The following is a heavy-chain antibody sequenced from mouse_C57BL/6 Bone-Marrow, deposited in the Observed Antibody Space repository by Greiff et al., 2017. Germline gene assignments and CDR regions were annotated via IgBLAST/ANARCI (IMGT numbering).Heavy chain of an antibody. J-gene: IGHJ1*03. D-gene: IGHD1-1*01. CDR2: SRNKANDYTT. CDR1: GFTFSDFY. CDR3: ARDAGIYYYGGSYWYFDV. V-gene: IGHV7-1*01. Sequence: EVKLVESGGGLVQSGRSLRLSCATSGFTFSDFYMEWVRQAPGKGLEWIAASRNKANDYTTEYSASVKGRFIVSRDTSPSILYLQMNALRAEDTAIYYCARDAGIYYYGGSYWYFDVWGTGTTVTVSS.